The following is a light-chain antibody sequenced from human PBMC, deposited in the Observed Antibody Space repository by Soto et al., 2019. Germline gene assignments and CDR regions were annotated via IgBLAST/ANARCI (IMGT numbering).Light chain of an antibody. V-gene: IGLV2-14*01. J-gene: IGLJ1*01. CDR3: SSYTSSDTPYV. CDR2: VVS. Sequence: QSALTQPASVSGSPGQSITISCTGTSSDVGGYNYVSWYQQHPDKAPKLMIYVVSNRPSGVSNRFYGSKYGNTASLTISGLQDEDEADYYCSSYTSSDTPYVFGTGTKVTVL. CDR1: SSDVGGYNY.